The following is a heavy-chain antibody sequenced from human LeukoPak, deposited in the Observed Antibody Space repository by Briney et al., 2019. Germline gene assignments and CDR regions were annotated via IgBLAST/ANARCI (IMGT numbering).Heavy chain of an antibody. J-gene: IGHJ4*02. CDR3: ARSYVSGSYYNGY. V-gene: IGHV3-48*04. D-gene: IGHD3-10*01. Sequence: GGSLRLSCAAFGFTFSSYSMNWVRQAPGKGLEWISFISSSTSTIYYADSVKGRFTISRDNAKNSLYLQMNSLRAEDTAVYYCARSYVSGSYYNGYWGQGTLVTVSS. CDR1: GFTFSSYS. CDR2: ISSSTSTI.